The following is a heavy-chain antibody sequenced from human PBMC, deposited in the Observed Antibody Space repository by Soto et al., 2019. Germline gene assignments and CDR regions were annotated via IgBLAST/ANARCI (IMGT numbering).Heavy chain of an antibody. CDR1: GFTFSDYY. CDR3: ARAPIVGATIGAFDI. V-gene: IGHV3-11*01. D-gene: IGHD1-26*01. CDR2: ISSSGSTI. J-gene: IGHJ3*02. Sequence: PGGSLRLSXAASGFTFSDYYMSWIRQAPGKGLEWVSYISSSGSTIYYADSVKGRFTISRDNAKNSLYLQMNSLRAEDTAVYYCARAPIVGATIGAFDIWGQGTMVTVS.